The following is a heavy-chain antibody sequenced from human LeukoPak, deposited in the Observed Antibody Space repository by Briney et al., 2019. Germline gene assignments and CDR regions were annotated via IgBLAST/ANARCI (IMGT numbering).Heavy chain of an antibody. D-gene: IGHD3-22*01. Sequence: ASVKVSCKASGGTFSSYGISWVRQAPGQGLEWMGGIIPIFGTASYAQKFQGRVTITADESTSTAYMELSSLRSEDTAVYYCTRGIVALDPTDAFDIWGQGTMVTASS. CDR3: TRGIVALDPTDAFDI. CDR1: GGTFSSYG. J-gene: IGHJ3*02. V-gene: IGHV1-69*13. CDR2: IIPIFGTA.